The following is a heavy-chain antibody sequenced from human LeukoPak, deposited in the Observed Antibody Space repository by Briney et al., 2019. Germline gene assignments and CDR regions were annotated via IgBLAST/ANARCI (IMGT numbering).Heavy chain of an antibody. Sequence: GGSLRLSCAASGFTFSSYAMGWVRQAPGKGLEWVSGISGSGDNTYYADSVKGRFTISRDNSKNTLYVQVNSLGTEDTAAYYCAKGSYYDSSGSFYFDYWGQGTLVTVSS. D-gene: IGHD3-22*01. V-gene: IGHV3-23*01. J-gene: IGHJ4*02. CDR3: AKGSYYDSSGSFYFDY. CDR1: GFTFSSYA. CDR2: ISGSGDNT.